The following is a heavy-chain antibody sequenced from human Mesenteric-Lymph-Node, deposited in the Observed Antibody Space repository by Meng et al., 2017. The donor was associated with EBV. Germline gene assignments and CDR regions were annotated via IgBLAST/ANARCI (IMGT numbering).Heavy chain of an antibody. CDR2: ISAYNGNT. V-gene: IGHV1-18*01. CDR3: ARDGSAYYGSGTFYRDY. CDR1: GYTFTSYG. D-gene: IGHD3-10*01. J-gene: IGHJ4*02. Sequence: QVQRWQSGAEVKTPGASVKVVCKASGYTFTSYGLSWVRQAPGQGLEWMGWISAYNGNTIHAQNLQGRLTMTTDASTSTAYMELRSLRSDDTAIYYCARDGSAYYGSGTFYRDYWGQGTLVTVSS.